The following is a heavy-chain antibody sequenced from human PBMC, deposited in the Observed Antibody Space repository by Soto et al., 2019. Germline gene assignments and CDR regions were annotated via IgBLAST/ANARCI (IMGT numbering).Heavy chain of an antibody. CDR1: GFTFSSNA. CDR2: ISFDGSNK. Sequence: QVRLVESGGGVVQPGKSLRLSCAASGFTFSSNAMHWVRQAQGKGLEWVAVISFDGSNKYYADSVKGRFTISRDNSKNTLHLQMNSLRAEDTALYYCARVSIEGVITAYYFDYWGQGTLVTVSS. J-gene: IGHJ4*02. D-gene: IGHD3-22*01. CDR3: ARVSIEGVITAYYFDY. V-gene: IGHV3-30-3*01.